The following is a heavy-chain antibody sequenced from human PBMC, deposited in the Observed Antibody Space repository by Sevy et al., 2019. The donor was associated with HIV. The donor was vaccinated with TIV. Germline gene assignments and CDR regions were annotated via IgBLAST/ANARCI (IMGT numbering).Heavy chain of an antibody. Sequence: GGSLRLSCAASGFTFSSYAMSWVRQAPGKGLEWVSTFSFGCGKINYADSVKGWLTISRDNSKNTLYLQMHSLRAEDTAVYYCAREGCTKPHDYGGQGPLVTVSS. D-gene: IGHD2-8*01. CDR1: GFTFSSYA. J-gene: IGHJ4*02. V-gene: IGHV3-23*01. CDR2: FSFGCGKI. CDR3: AREGCTKPHDY.